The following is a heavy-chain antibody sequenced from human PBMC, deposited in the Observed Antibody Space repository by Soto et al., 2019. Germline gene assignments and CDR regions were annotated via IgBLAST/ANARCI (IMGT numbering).Heavy chain of an antibody. Sequence: RASVKVSCKASGGTFSSYAISWVRQAPGQGLEWMGGIIPIFGTANYAQKFQGRVTITADESTSTAYMELSSLRSEDTAVYYCAFDWTGYYYYGMDVWGQGTTVTAP. D-gene: IGHD3-9*01. CDR3: AFDWTGYYYYGMDV. J-gene: IGHJ6*02. CDR2: IIPIFGTA. V-gene: IGHV1-69*13. CDR1: GGTFSSYA.